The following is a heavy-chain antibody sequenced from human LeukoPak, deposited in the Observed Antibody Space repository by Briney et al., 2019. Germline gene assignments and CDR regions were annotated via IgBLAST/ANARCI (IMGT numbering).Heavy chain of an antibody. CDR2: INHSGST. J-gene: IGHJ4*02. CDR3: ARGRYYFDY. Sequence: SDTLSLTCAVYGGSFSGYYWSWIRQPPGKGLEWIGEINHSGSTNYNPSLKSRVTISVDTSKNQFSLKLSSVTAADTAVYYCARGRYYFDYWGQGTLVTVS. V-gene: IGHV4-34*01. CDR1: GGSFSGYY.